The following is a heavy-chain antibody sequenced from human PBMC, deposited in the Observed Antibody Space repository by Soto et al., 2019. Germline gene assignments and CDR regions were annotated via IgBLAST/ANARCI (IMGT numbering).Heavy chain of an antibody. CDR2: IYYSGST. CDR3: ARESPAYCSGGSCYSHNWFDP. V-gene: IGHV4-30-4*01. J-gene: IGHJ5*02. CDR1: GGSISSGDYY. Sequence: QVQLQESGPGLVKPSQTLSLTCTVSGGSISSGDYYWSWIRQPPGKGLEWIGYIYYSGSTYYNPSLKRRVTISVDTSKNQFSLKLSSVTAADTAVYYCARESPAYCSGGSCYSHNWFDPWGQGTLVTVSS. D-gene: IGHD2-15*01.